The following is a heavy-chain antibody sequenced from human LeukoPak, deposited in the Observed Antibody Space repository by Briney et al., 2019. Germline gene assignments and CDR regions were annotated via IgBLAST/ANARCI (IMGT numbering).Heavy chain of an antibody. CDR2: IYSGGST. V-gene: IGHV3-53*01. CDR1: GFTFSSYS. Sequence: GSLRLSCAASGFTFSSYSMNWVRQAPGKGLEWVSVIYSGGSTYYADSVKGRFTISRDNSKNTLYLQMNSLRAEDTAVYYCARDGYYYDSSGYYYRWFDPWGQGTLVTVSS. J-gene: IGHJ5*02. CDR3: ARDGYYYDSSGYYYRWFDP. D-gene: IGHD3-22*01.